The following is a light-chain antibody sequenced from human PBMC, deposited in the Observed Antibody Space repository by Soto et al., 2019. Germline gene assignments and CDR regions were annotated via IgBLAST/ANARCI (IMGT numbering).Light chain of an antibody. CDR1: SSDVGIYNY. CDR2: EVT. Sequence: QSVLTQPASVSGSPGQSIAISCTGSSSDVGIYNYVSWYQQHPGKVPKLIIYEVTNRPSGVSNRFSGSKSGNTASLTISGLQAEDEADYYCSSYPTSSPRAFGNGTKVTVL. CDR3: SSYPTSSPRA. V-gene: IGLV2-14*01. J-gene: IGLJ1*01.